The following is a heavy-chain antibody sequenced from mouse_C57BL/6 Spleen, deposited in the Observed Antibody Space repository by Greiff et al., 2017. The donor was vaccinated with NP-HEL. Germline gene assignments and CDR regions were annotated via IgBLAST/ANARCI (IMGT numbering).Heavy chain of an antibody. CDR3: ARGWDPFDY. Sequence: VQLQQPGAELVMPGASVKLSCKASGYTFTSYWMHWVKQRPGQGLEWIGEIDPSDSYTNYNQKFKGKSTLTVDKSSSTAYMQLSSLTSEDSAVYYCARGWDPFDYWGQGTTLTVSS. CDR1: GYTFTSYW. D-gene: IGHD4-1*01. V-gene: IGHV1-69*01. CDR2: IDPSDSYT. J-gene: IGHJ2*01.